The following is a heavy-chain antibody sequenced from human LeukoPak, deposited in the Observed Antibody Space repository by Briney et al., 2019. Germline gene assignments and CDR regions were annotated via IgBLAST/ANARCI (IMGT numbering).Heavy chain of an antibody. J-gene: IGHJ4*02. D-gene: IGHD6-13*01. CDR1: GINVSTNY. CDR3: VSSSGQQLIPYDY. Sequence: GGSLGLSCAASGINVSTNYMTWIRQAPGKGLEWVSLIYGGGAAYYAESVRGRFIISRDNSKNTLFLQMNSLRAEDTAVYYCVSSSGQQLIPYDYWGQGTHVAVSS. V-gene: IGHV3-66*02. CDR2: IYGGGAA.